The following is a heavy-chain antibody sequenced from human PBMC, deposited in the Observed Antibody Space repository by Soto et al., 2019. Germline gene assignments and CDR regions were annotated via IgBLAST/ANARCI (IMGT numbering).Heavy chain of an antibody. D-gene: IGHD3-22*01. Sequence: ASVKVSCKASGYTFTSYAMHWVRQAPGQRLEWMGWINAGNGNTKYSQKFQGRVTITRDTSASTAYMELSSLRSEDTAVYYCASCYDSSGYYYDEYFQHWGQGTLVTVSS. J-gene: IGHJ1*01. V-gene: IGHV1-3*01. CDR2: INAGNGNT. CDR3: ASCYDSSGYYYDEYFQH. CDR1: GYTFTSYA.